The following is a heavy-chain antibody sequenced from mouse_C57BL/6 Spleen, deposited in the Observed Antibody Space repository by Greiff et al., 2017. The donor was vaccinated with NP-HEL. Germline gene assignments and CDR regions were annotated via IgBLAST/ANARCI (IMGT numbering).Heavy chain of an antibody. J-gene: IGHJ2*01. CDR2: IDPSDSYT. CDR1: GYTFTSYW. Sequence: QVQLQQPGAELVKPGASVKLSCKASGYTFTSYWMQWVKQRPGQGLEWIGEIDPSDSYTNYNQKFKGKATLTVDTSSSTAYMQLSSLTSEDSAVYYCARRTDPAIDYWGQGTTLTVSS. V-gene: IGHV1-50*01. CDR3: ARRTDPAIDY.